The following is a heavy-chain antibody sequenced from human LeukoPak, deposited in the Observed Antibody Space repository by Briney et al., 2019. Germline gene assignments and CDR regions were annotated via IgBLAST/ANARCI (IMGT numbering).Heavy chain of an antibody. CDR1: GYTFTTYE. V-gene: IGHV1-18*01. CDR2: INTRSGNA. Sequence: ASVKVSCKASGYTFTTYEIIWGRQAPGQGLEWMGWINTRSGNANYAHQFQGRVTMTTDTSTSTSYMELASLRFDDTAIYYCARNHLGLGLWGQGTLVTVSS. D-gene: IGHD3-16*01. CDR3: ARNHLGLGL. J-gene: IGHJ4*02.